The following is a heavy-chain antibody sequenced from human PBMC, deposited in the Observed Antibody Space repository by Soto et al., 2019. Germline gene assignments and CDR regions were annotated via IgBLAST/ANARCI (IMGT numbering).Heavy chain of an antibody. CDR1: GTSIDSHY. Sequence: QVQLQESGPGLVKPSETLSLTCTVSGTSIDSHYWSWIRQPPGKGLEWIGYIFYSGSTTYNPSLQSRVTISVDTSKNQFSLRLKSVTAADTALYYCVRVKTVTMLDYWGQGTLLTVSS. V-gene: IGHV4-59*11. D-gene: IGHD4-17*01. CDR2: IFYSGST. J-gene: IGHJ4*02. CDR3: VRVKTVTMLDY.